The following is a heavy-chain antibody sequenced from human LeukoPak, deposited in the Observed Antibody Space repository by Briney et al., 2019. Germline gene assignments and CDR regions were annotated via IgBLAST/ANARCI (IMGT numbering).Heavy chain of an antibody. V-gene: IGHV1-69*05. CDR3: ASGSRVLRFLEWLSVDY. CDR1: GGTFSSYA. D-gene: IGHD3-3*01. CDR2: IIPIFGTA. Sequence: SVKVSCKASGGTFSSYAISWVRQAPGQGLEWMGGIIPIFGTANYAQKFQGRVTITTDESTSTAYMELSSLGSEDTAVYYCASGSRVLRFLEWLSVDYWGQGTLVTVSS. J-gene: IGHJ4*02.